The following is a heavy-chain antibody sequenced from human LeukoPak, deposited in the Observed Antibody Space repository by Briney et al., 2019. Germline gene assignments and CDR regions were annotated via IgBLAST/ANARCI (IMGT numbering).Heavy chain of an antibody. CDR1: GGSFSSYY. Sequence: SETLSLTCAVYGGSFSSYYWCWIRQPPGKGLEWIGYIYYSGSTNYNPSLKSRVTISVDTSKNQFSLKLSSVTAADTAVYYCARSSVAFDIWGQGTMVTVSS. J-gene: IGHJ3*02. CDR2: IYYSGST. D-gene: IGHD2-15*01. CDR3: ARSSVAFDI. V-gene: IGHV4-59*01.